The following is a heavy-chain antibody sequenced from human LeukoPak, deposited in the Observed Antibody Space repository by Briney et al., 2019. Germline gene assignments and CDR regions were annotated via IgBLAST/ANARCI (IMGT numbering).Heavy chain of an antibody. CDR2: VYYSGST. D-gene: IGHD2-15*01. V-gene: IGHV4-59*08. Sequence: SETLSLTCTVSGASVSSDYWRWIRQPPGKGLEWIGYVYYSGSTNYNPSLKSRVTISVDTSKNQFSLKLSSVTAADTAVYYCARSPHCTGGSCYHYYYYGLDVWGQGTTVTVSS. CDR3: ARSPHCTGGSCYHYYYYGLDV. CDR1: GASVSSDY. J-gene: IGHJ6*02.